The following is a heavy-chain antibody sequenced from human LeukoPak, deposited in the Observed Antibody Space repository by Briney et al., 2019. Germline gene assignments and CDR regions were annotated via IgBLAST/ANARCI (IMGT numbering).Heavy chain of an antibody. D-gene: IGHD3-10*01. V-gene: IGHV4-34*01. Sequence: PSETLSLTCAVYGGSLSDYYWSWIRQPPGKGLEWIGEINHSGSSNYNPSLKSRVTISVDTSKNQFTLKLSSVTAADTAVYYCASVGSGSYYKGYFDYWGQGTLVTVSS. CDR2: INHSGSS. J-gene: IGHJ4*02. CDR1: GGSLSDYY. CDR3: ASVGSGSYYKGYFDY.